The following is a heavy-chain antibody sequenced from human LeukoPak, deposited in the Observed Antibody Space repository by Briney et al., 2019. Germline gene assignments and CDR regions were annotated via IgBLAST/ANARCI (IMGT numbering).Heavy chain of an antibody. D-gene: IGHD3-10*01. Sequence: SETLSLTCTVSGGSISSYYWNWVRQPPGKGLEWIGNIYYSGSTNYNPSLTSRVTISLDTSKFQFSLRLNSVTAADTAVYYCARADPNASGYFYRFNWFDPWGQGTLVTVPS. CDR1: GGSISSYY. CDR2: IYYSGST. V-gene: IGHV4-59*01. CDR3: ARADPNASGYFYRFNWFDP. J-gene: IGHJ5*02.